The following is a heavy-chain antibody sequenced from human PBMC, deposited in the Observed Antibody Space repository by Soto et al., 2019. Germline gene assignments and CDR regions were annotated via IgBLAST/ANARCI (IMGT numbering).Heavy chain of an antibody. CDR2: ISYDGSNK. J-gene: IGHJ4*02. V-gene: IGHV3-30*18. Sequence: QVQLVESGGGVVQPGRSLRLSCAASGFTFSSYGMHWVRQAPGKGLEWVAVISYDGSNKYYADSVKGRFTISRDNSKNTLYLQMNSLRAEDTAVYYCAKDEGSADYGGNSGDYWGQGTLVTVSS. CDR3: AKDEGSADYGGNSGDY. CDR1: GFTFSSYG. D-gene: IGHD4-17*01.